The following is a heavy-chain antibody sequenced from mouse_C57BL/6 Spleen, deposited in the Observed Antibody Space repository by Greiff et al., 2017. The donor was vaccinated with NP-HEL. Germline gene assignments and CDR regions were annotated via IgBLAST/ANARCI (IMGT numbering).Heavy chain of an antibody. Sequence: EVQLVESGGGLVKPGGSLKLSCAASGFTFSDYGMHWVRQAPEKGLEWVAYISSGSSTIYYADTVKGRFTISRDNAKNTLFLQMTSLRSEDTAMYYCARAGTTVVVENAMDYWGQGTSVTVSS. CDR1: GFTFSDYG. D-gene: IGHD1-1*01. V-gene: IGHV5-17*01. J-gene: IGHJ4*01. CDR2: ISSGSSTI. CDR3: ARAGTTVVVENAMDY.